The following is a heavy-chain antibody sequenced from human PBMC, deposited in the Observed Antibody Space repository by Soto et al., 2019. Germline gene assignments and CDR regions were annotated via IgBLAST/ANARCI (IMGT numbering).Heavy chain of an antibody. CDR3: ARRGIVVVPAASLYYFDD. J-gene: IGHJ4*02. V-gene: IGHV5-51*01. CDR1: GYSFTSYW. CDR2: IYPGDSDT. D-gene: IGHD2-2*01. Sequence: GESLKISCKGSGYSFTSYWIGWVRQMPGKGLEWMGIIYPGDSDTRYSPSFQGQVTISADKSISTAYLQWSSLEASDTAMYYCARRGIVVVPAASLYYFDDWGQGTLVTVSS.